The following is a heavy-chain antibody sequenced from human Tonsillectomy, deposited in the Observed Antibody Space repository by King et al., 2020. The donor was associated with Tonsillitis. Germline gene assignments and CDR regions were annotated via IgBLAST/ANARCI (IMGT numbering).Heavy chain of an antibody. CDR2: IYSGGSSR. D-gene: IGHD6-19*01. Sequence: VQLVESGGGLVQPGGSLRLSCAASGFTFSTYAMTWVRQAPGKGLEWVSVIYSGGSSRYYAESVKGRFIISRDNSKNTLSLQMNSLRAEDTAVYYCAKTGELSVAGDYWGQGTLVTVSS. CDR1: GFTFSTYA. J-gene: IGHJ4*02. CDR3: AKTGELSVAGDY. V-gene: IGHV3-23*03.